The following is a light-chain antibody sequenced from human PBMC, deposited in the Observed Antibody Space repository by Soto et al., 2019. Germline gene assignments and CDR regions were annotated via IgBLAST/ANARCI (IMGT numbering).Light chain of an antibody. CDR1: QSISSW. J-gene: IGKJ1*01. CDR2: KAS. V-gene: IGKV1-5*03. Sequence: DIQMTQSPSTLSASVGDRVTITCRASQSISSWLAWYQQKPGKAPNLLIFKASSLESGVPSRFSGSGSGTEFTLTISRLQPGDVATYYCQQYNTYSGTFGQGTKVDIK. CDR3: QQYNTYSGT.